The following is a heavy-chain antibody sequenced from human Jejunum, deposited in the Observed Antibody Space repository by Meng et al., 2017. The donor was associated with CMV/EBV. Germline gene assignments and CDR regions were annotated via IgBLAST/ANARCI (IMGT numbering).Heavy chain of an antibody. CDR1: GDSISSGDYS. CDR3: ARGGIFRGIDY. CDR2: IYYNGNA. J-gene: IGHJ4*02. D-gene: IGHD3-10*01. Sequence: QVQLQGSGPILVKPSQTLSLPCTVSGDSISSGDYSWNWIRQSPGKGLEWIGYIYYNGNAYYNPSLQSRVSISVDTSKNEFSLNLNSVTAADTALYFCARGGIFRGIDYWGQGTLVTVSS. V-gene: IGHV4-30-4*08.